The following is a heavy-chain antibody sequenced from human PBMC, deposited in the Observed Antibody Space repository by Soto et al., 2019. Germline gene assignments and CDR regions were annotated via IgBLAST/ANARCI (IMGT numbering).Heavy chain of an antibody. D-gene: IGHD1-26*01. Sequence: QLQLQESGPGLVKPSETLSLTCTVSGGSISSSGYYWGWIRQPPGKGLDWIGSIYYSGSTYYNPALKSRVTISVDTSKNQFSLKLSSVTAADTAVYYCARLGSSDAFDIWGQGTMVTVSS. CDR2: IYYSGST. V-gene: IGHV4-39*01. J-gene: IGHJ3*02. CDR1: GGSISSSGYY. CDR3: ARLGSSDAFDI.